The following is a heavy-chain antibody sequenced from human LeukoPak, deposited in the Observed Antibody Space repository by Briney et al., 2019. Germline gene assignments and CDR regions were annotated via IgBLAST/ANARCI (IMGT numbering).Heavy chain of an antibody. CDR3: AREDSTVTSVGGLDY. J-gene: IGHJ4*02. V-gene: IGHV1-2*02. CDR2: VRPNSGGT. D-gene: IGHD4-11*01. CDR1: GYTFTAYY. Sequence: ASVKVSCKTSGYTFTAYYMHWVRQAPGQGLEWMGWVRPNSGGTKYSQKFQGRVTMTRDTSISTAYMELSRLRSDDTAVYYCAREDSTVTSVGGLDYWGQGTLVTVSS.